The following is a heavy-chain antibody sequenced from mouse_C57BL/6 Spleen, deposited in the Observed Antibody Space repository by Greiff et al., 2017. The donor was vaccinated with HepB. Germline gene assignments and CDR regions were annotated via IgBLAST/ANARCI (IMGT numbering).Heavy chain of an antibody. CDR1: GYTFTSYG. J-gene: IGHJ4*01. Sequence: VQLQQSGAELARPGASVKLSCKASGYTFTSYGISWVKQRTGQGLEWIGEIYPRSGNTYYNEKFKGKATLTADKSSSTAYMELRSLTSEDSAVYFCEREGGEDAMDYWGQGTTVTVSS. V-gene: IGHV1-81*01. CDR2: IYPRSGNT. CDR3: EREGGEDAMDY.